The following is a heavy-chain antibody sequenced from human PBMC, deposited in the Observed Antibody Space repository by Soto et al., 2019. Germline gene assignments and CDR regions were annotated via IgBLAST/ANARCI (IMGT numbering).Heavy chain of an antibody. CDR3: ASPTKPLYYYYGMDV. J-gene: IGHJ6*02. D-gene: IGHD1-1*01. CDR1: GGTFSSYA. Sequence: QVHLVQSGAEVKKPGSSVKVSCKASGGTFSSYAISWVRQAPGQGLEWLGGIIPIFGTANYAQKFQGRVTITADESTSTAYMELSSLRSEDTAVYYCASPTKPLYYYYGMDVWGQGTTVTVSS. CDR2: IIPIFGTA. V-gene: IGHV1-69*12.